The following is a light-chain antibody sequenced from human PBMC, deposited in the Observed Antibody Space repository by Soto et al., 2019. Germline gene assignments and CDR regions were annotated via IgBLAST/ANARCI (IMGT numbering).Light chain of an antibody. V-gene: IGKV3-11*01. Sequence: EILLTQSPATLSLSPGEGATLSCRASQHVSTYVAWYQQKPGHAPRLLIFDASNRATGVPARFSGRGSGTDFTLTISNLEPGDSGIYYCQQRGDLIVTFGGGTKVEI. J-gene: IGKJ4*01. CDR1: QHVSTY. CDR2: DAS. CDR3: QQRGDLIVT.